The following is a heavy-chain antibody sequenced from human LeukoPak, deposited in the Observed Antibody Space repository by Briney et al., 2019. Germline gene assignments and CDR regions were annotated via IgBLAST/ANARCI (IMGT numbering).Heavy chain of an antibody. J-gene: IGHJ6*03. CDR3: AKTGGVPAAQDYYYYYYMDV. CDR2: ISYDGSNK. Sequence: GGSLRLSCAVSGFTFSNYGIHWVRQAPGKGLEWVAVISYDGSNKYYADSVKGRFTISRDNSKNTLYLQMNSLRAEDTAVYYCAKTGGVPAAQDYYYYYYMDVWGKGTTVTVSS. CDR1: GFTFSNYG. V-gene: IGHV3-30*19. D-gene: IGHD2-2*01.